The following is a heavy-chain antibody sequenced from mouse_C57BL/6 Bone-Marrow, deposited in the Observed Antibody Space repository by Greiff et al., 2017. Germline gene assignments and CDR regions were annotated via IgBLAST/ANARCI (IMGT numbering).Heavy chain of an antibody. V-gene: IGHV5-6*01. CDR1: GFTFSSYG. D-gene: IGHD4-1*01. J-gene: IGHJ2*01. CDR2: ISSGGSST. Sequence: EVKLVESGGDLVKPGGSLTLSCAASGFTFSSYGMSWVRQTPDKRLEWVATISSGGSSTYYPDSVQGRFTISRDTAKNTLDLQMSSLKSEDTAMYYCASTGHLDYGGQGTTLTVSS. CDR3: ASTGHLDY.